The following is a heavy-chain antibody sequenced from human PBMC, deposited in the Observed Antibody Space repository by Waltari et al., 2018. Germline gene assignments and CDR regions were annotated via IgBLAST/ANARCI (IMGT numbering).Heavy chain of an antibody. Sequence: EEHLLESGGGLAQPGGSLRLSCAASGFTFLSYAMSWVRQAPGKGLEWVSGISDSGVITKYADSVKGRFTVSRDNSKNTVFLHLNSLRAEDTAIYYCARHLYSIDYLELAKWGQGTLVTVSS. CDR1: GFTFLSYA. D-gene: IGHD3-22*01. V-gene: IGHV3-23*01. J-gene: IGHJ4*02. CDR2: ISDSGVIT. CDR3: ARHLYSIDYLELAK.